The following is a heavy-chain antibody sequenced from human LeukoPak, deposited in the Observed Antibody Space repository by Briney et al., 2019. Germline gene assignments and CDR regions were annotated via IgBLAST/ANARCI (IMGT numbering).Heavy chain of an antibody. CDR3: ARDQGLLVVAGRFGY. CDR1: GFTFSSYN. D-gene: IGHD6-19*01. Sequence: PGGSLRLSCAASGFTFSSYNMNWVRQAPGKGLEWVSSISSSSSYIYYADSVKGRFTISRGNAKNSLYLQMNSLRAEDTAVYYCARDQGLLVVAGRFGYWGQGTLVTVSS. V-gene: IGHV3-21*01. CDR2: ISSSSSYI. J-gene: IGHJ4*02.